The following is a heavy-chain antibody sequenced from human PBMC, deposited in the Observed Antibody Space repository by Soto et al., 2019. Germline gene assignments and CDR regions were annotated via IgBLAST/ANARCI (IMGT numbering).Heavy chain of an antibody. CDR2: IIPIFGTA. CDR3: ARVSSYYDFWSGYSRENAYYYYGMDV. CDR1: GGTFSSYA. Sequence: GASVKVSCKASGGTFSSYAISWVRQAPGQGLEWMGGIIPIFGTANYAQKFQGRVTITADESTSTAYMELSSLRSEDTAVYYCARVSSYYDFWSGYSRENAYYYYGMDVWAQRTTVTVSS. J-gene: IGHJ6*02. D-gene: IGHD3-3*01. V-gene: IGHV1-69*13.